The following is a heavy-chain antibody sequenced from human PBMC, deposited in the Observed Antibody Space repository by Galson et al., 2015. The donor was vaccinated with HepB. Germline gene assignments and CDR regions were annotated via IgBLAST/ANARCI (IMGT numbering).Heavy chain of an antibody. Sequence: GSLRLSCAASGLIVSTKHVFWVRQAPGRGLEWVSLIYNGGSTNYADSVRGRFTISRDNPRNTVHLQMDSLKIEDTAVYFCATASNTWSNMGAFDFWGPGTMVTVSS. D-gene: IGHD2-15*01. CDR1: GLIVSTKH. CDR3: ATASNTWSNMGAFDF. V-gene: IGHV3-66*02. CDR2: IYNGGST. J-gene: IGHJ3*01.